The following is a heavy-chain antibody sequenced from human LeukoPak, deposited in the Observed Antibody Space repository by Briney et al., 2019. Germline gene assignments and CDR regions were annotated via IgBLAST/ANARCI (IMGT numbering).Heavy chain of an antibody. V-gene: IGHV1-2*02. CDR3: AIFTYYDFWSGPTLYYYYMDV. CDR1: GYTFTGYY. CDR2: INPNSGGT. J-gene: IGHJ6*03. D-gene: IGHD3-3*01. Sequence: ASVKVSCKASGYTFTGYYMHWVRQAPGQGLEWMGWINPNSGGTNYAQKFQGRVTITADESTSTAYMELSSLRSEDTAVYYCAIFTYYDFWSGPTLYYYYMDVWGKGTTVTVSS.